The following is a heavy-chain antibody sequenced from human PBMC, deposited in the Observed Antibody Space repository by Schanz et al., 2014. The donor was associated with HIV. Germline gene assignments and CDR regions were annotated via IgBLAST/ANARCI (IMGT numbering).Heavy chain of an antibody. V-gene: IGHV3-30-3*02. CDR1: GFTFSSYA. J-gene: IGHJ6*02. Sequence: QVQLVESGGGPVKPGRSLRLSCAASGFTFSSYAMHWVRQAPGKGLEWVAVISYDGSNKYYADSVKGRFTISRDNSKNTLYLQMNSLRAEDTAVYYCTKEVPPDVWGQGTTVTVSS. CDR2: ISYDGSNK. CDR3: TKEVPPDV. D-gene: IGHD1-1*01.